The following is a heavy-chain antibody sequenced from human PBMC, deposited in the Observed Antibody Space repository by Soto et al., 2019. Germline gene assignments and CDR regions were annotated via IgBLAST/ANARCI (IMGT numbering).Heavy chain of an antibody. D-gene: IGHD6-19*01. CDR2: ISYDGSNK. CDR1: GFTFSSYA. J-gene: IGHJ4*02. V-gene: IGHV3-30-3*01. CDR3: ARDLIAVAGTFDY. Sequence: GGSLRLSCAASGFTFSSYAMHWVRQAPGKGLEWVAVISYDGSNKYYADSVKGRFTISRDNSKNTLYLQMNSLRAEDTAVYYCARDLIAVAGTFDYWGQGTLVTVS.